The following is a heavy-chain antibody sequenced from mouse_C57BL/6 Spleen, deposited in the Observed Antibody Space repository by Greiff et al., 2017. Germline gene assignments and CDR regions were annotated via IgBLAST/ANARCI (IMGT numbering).Heavy chain of an antibody. D-gene: IGHD2-3*01. V-gene: IGHV3-6*01. CDR1: GYSITSGYY. CDR2: ISYDGSN. Sequence: ESGPGLVKPSQSLSLTCSVTGYSITSGYYWNWIRQFPGNKLEWMGYISYDGSNNYNPSLKNRISITRDTSKNQFFLKLNSVTTEDTATYYCAREEGYDGYYGLFDYWGQGTTLTVSS. CDR3: AREEGYDGYYGLFDY. J-gene: IGHJ2*01.